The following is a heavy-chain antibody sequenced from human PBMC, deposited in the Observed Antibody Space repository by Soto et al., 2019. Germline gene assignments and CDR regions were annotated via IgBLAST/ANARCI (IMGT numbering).Heavy chain of an antibody. V-gene: IGHV4-61*01. CDR1: GGSVSSGSYY. CDR2: IYYSGST. D-gene: IGHD2-21*02. CDR3: ARDRKVVTTHVRTYYYGMDV. J-gene: IGHJ6*02. Sequence: QVQLQESGPGLVKPSETLSLTCTVSGGSVSSGSYYWSWIRQPPGKGLEWIGYIYYSGSTNYNPSLKSRVTISVDTSKNQFSLKLSSVTAADTAVYYCARDRKVVTTHVRTYYYGMDVWGQGPTVTVSS.